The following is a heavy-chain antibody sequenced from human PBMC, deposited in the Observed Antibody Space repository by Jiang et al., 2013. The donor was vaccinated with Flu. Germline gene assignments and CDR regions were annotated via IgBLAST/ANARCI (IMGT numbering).Heavy chain of an antibody. CDR3: ATQQYYYDSSGYYKSNWFDP. V-gene: IGHV5-51*01. CDR1: GYSFTSYW. D-gene: IGHD3-22*01. Sequence: SLKISCKGSGYSFTSYWIGWVRQMPGKGLEWMGIIYPGDSDTRYSPSFQGRVTISADKSISTAYLQWSSLKASDTAMYYCATQQYYYDSSGYYKSNWFDPWGQGTLVTVSS. CDR2: IYPGDSDT. J-gene: IGHJ5*02.